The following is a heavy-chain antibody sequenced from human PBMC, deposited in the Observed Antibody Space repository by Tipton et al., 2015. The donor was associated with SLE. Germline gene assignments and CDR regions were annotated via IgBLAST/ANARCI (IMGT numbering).Heavy chain of an antibody. J-gene: IGHJ4*02. CDR2: IYTSGST. V-gene: IGHV4-61*02. CDR1: GGSISSGSYY. D-gene: IGHD5-12*01. CDR3: ARADGATGLDY. Sequence: TLSLTCTVSGGSISSGSYYWSWIRQPAGKGLEWIGRIYTSGSTNYNPSLKSRVTISVDTSKNQFSLKLSSVTAADTAVYYCARADGATGLDYWGQGTLVTVSS.